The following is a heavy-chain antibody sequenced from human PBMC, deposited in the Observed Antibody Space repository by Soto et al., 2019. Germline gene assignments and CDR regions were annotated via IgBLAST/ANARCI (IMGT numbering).Heavy chain of an antibody. Sequence: QVQLVQSGAEGMKPGASVKVSCKASGFTFTTYFMHWLRQAPGQGLEWMGIISPSGDATTYAEKFKGRVTVTKDTSTTTLYMELSSLRSEDTAVYYCARDWRYSSGLDYWGQGTLVTVSS. D-gene: IGHD6-19*01. V-gene: IGHV1-46*01. J-gene: IGHJ4*02. CDR2: ISPSGDAT. CDR1: GFTFTTYF. CDR3: ARDWRYSSGLDY.